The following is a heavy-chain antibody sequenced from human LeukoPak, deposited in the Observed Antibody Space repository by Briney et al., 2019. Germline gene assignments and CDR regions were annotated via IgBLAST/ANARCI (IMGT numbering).Heavy chain of an antibody. D-gene: IGHD5-12*01. CDR2: ITGNGGST. Sequence: GGSLRLSCAASGFTFSTYSMRWVRQAPGKGLEYVSAITGNGGSTYYANSVKGRFTISRDNSRNTLYLQMNSLRAEDTALYYCARVVATIRETGFDYWGQGTLVTVSS. J-gene: IGHJ4*02. CDR3: ARVVATIRETGFDY. V-gene: IGHV3-64*01. CDR1: GFTFSTYS.